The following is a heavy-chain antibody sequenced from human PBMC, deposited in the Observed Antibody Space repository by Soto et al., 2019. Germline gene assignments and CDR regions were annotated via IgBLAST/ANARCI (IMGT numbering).Heavy chain of an antibody. J-gene: IGHJ5*02. D-gene: IGHD3-9*01. V-gene: IGHV4-59*01. CDR2: IYYSGST. Sequence: SETLSLTCTVSGGSISSYYWSWIRQPPGEGLEWIGYIYYSGSTNYNPSLKSRVTISVDTSKNQFSLKLSSVTAADTAVYYCAXYIVRYFDSAPVGWFDPWGQGTLVTVSS. CDR1: GGSISSYY. CDR3: AXYIVRYFDSAPVGWFDP.